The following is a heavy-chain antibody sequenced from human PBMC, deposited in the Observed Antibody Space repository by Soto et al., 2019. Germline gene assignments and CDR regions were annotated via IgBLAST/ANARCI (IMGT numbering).Heavy chain of an antibody. CDR3: ARDSPIGSTFSGYDTIDY. CDR2: IIPLLDIA. Sequence: QVQLVQSGAEVKKPGSSVKVSCKTSGGTFSNDIITWVRQAPGQGLEWMGRIIPLLDIANYAQKFQGRVTITADKSTSTADMELNSLRSEDTAVYYCARDSPIGSTFSGYDTIDYWGQGTLVTVSS. D-gene: IGHD5-12*01. V-gene: IGHV1-69*08. CDR1: GGTFSNDI. J-gene: IGHJ4*02.